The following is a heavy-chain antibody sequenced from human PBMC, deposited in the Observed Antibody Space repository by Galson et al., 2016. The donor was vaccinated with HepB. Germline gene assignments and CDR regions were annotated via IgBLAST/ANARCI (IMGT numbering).Heavy chain of an antibody. D-gene: IGHD1-7*01. V-gene: IGHV1-18*01. CDR1: GYTSTTYG. CDR2: ISAHAGNT. CDR3: ATVPWNYGRNFYYFAMGV. J-gene: IGHJ6*02. Sequence: SVKVSCKASGYTSTTYGISWVRQAPGQGLEWMGWISAHAGNTNYAQNLQGRVIMTIDTSTSTAYMDLRSLRSDDTAVYYCATVPWNYGRNFYYFAMGVWGQGTTVTVSS.